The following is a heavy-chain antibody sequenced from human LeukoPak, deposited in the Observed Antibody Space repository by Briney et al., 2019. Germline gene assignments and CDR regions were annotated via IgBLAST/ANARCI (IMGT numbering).Heavy chain of an antibody. CDR1: GYTFTSYG. Sequence: ASVKVSCKASGYTFTSYGISWVRQAPGQGLEWMGWISAYNGNTNYAQKLQGRVTMTTDTSTSTAYMELRSLRSDDTAVYSCARDPYDSSGYYYPFDYWGQGTLVTVSS. CDR2: ISAYNGNT. V-gene: IGHV1-18*01. D-gene: IGHD3-22*01. CDR3: ARDPYDSSGYYYPFDY. J-gene: IGHJ4*02.